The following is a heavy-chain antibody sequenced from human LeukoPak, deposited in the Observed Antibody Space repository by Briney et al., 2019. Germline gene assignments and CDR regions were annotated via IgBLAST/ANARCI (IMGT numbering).Heavy chain of an antibody. CDR3: AKDSSNWDAPYYFDY. J-gene: IGHJ4*02. CDR2: ILYDGSNK. V-gene: IGHV3-30*18. Sequence: GGSLRLSCAASGFTFSSYGMHWVRQAPGKGPEWVAVILYDGSNKYYADSVKGRFTISRDNSKNTLYLQMNSLRGEDTAVYYCAKDSSNWDAPYYFDYWGQGTLVTVSS. D-gene: IGHD1-1*01. CDR1: GFTFSSYG.